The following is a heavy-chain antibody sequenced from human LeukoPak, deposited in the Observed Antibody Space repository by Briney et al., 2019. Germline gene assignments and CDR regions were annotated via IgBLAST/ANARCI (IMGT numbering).Heavy chain of an antibody. J-gene: IGHJ6*03. D-gene: IGHD5-12*01. CDR1: GGSISSGGYY. Sequence: SQTLSLTCTVSGGSISSGGYYWSWIRQHPGKGLEWIGYIYYSGSTYYNPSLKSRVTISVDTSKNQFSLKLSSVTAADTAIYYCAKRSGYDPDYYYYYMDVWGKGTTVTVSS. CDR2: IYYSGST. CDR3: AKRSGYDPDYYYYYMDV. V-gene: IGHV4-31*03.